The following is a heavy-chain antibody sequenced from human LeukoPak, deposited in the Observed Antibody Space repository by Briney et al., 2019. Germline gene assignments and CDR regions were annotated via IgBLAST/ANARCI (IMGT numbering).Heavy chain of an antibody. D-gene: IGHD3-3*01. CDR1: DGSISSYY. J-gene: IGHJ4*02. CDR3: AREFSWSGFFDY. V-gene: IGHV4-59*01. CDR2: IYDSGST. Sequence: SETLSLTCSVADGSISSYYWSWIRQPPGKGLEWIGHIYDSGSTNYNPSLKSRVTISVDTSKNQFSLKLSSVTAADTAVYYCAREFSWSGFFDYWGQGTLVTVSS.